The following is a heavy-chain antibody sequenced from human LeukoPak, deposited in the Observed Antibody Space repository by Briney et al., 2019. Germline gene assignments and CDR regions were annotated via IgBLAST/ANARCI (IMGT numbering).Heavy chain of an antibody. V-gene: IGHV3-30*02. J-gene: IGHJ4*02. D-gene: IGHD5-18*01. CDR2: IRYDGSNK. Sequence: PGGSLRLSCAASGFTFSSYDIHWVRQAPGKGLEWVAFIRYDGSNKYYADSVRGRFTISRDNSKNTLYLHMNSLRAEDTAVYYCAKEFRPGYSYGPGYFDYWGQGTLVTVSS. CDR3: AKEFRPGYSYGPGYFDY. CDR1: GFTFSSYD.